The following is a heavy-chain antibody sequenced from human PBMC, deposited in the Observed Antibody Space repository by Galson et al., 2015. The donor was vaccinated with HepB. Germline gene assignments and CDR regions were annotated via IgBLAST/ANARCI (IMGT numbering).Heavy chain of an antibody. Sequence: SLRLSCAASGFTFSNYWMSWVRQAPGKGLEWVANIKQDGSEQFFVDSVKGRFTISRDNAKNSLYLQMNSLRAEDTAFYYCARGGCSGTKCYSAPEVWGQGTLVTVSS. J-gene: IGHJ4*02. CDR3: ARGGCSGTKCYSAPEV. CDR2: IKQDGSEQ. CDR1: GFTFSNYW. V-gene: IGHV3-7*03. D-gene: IGHD2-2*01.